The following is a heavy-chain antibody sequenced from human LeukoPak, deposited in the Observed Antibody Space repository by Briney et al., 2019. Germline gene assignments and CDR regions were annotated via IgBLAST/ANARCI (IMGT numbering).Heavy chain of an antibody. D-gene: IGHD6-13*01. Sequence: SETLSLTCTVAGGSISSSSYYWGWIRQPPGKGLEWIGSIYYSESTYYNASLTSRVTISVATSKNQCSRKMTSVTAADTAVYYCPRQSSRWYDHFDYWGQGTLVTVSS. V-gene: IGHV4-39*01. J-gene: IGHJ4*02. CDR1: GGSISSSSYY. CDR3: PRQSSRWYDHFDY. CDR2: IYYSEST.